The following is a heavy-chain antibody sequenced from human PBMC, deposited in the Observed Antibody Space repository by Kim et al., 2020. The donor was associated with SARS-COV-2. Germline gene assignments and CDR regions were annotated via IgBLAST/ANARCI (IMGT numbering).Heavy chain of an antibody. CDR3: AKDASGEYSSGWYVPYNWFDP. V-gene: IGHV3-33*06. CDR1: GFTFSSYA. Sequence: GGSLRLSCAASGFTFSSYAMHWVRQAPGKGLEWVAVIWYDGSNKYYADSVKGRFTISRDNSKNTLYLQMNSLRAEDTAVYYCAKDASGEYSSGWYVPYNWFDPWGQGTLVTVSS. CDR2: IWYDGSNK. D-gene: IGHD6-19*01. J-gene: IGHJ5*02.